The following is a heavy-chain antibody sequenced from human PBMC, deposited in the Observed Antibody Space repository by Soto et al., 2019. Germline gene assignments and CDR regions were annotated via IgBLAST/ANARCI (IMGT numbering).Heavy chain of an antibody. CDR2: ISRSSSII. CDR1: GVTFSGYG. V-gene: IGHV3-48*01. Sequence: EVQLVESGGGLVQPGGSLRLSCAASGVTFSGYGMNWVRQAPGKGLEWVSYISRSSSIIYDADSVRGRFTISRDNAKNSLYLQMNSLRAEDTAVYYCVRGENFIVVAPSAFDHWGQGTLVTVSS. J-gene: IGHJ4*02. CDR3: VRGENFIVVAPSAFDH. D-gene: IGHD2-2*01.